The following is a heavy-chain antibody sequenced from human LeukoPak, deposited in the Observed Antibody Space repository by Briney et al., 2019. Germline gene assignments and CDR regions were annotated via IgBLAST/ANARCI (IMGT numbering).Heavy chain of an antibody. CDR3: ARLDTAMAPGNY. V-gene: IGHV1-3*01. J-gene: IGHJ4*02. CDR2: INAGNGNT. D-gene: IGHD5-18*01. Sequence: ASVKVSCKASGGTFSRNAVSWVRQAPGQRLEWMGWINAGNGNTKYSQKFQGRVTITRDTSASTAYMELSSLRSEDTAVYYCARLDTAMAPGNYWGQGTLVTVSS. CDR1: GGTFSRNA.